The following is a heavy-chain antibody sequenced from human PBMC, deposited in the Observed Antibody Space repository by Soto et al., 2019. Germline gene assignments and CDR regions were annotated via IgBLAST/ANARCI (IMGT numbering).Heavy chain of an antibody. D-gene: IGHD2-15*01. J-gene: IGHJ6*02. CDR1: GFSLSTSGVG. CDR3: AYRRRHCSDGRCHAWYYGLDV. V-gene: IGHV2-5*01. Sequence: QITLKESGPTLVKPTQTLTLTCTFSGFSLSTSGVGVGWIRQPPGKALEWLALIYWNDDKHYSPSLKSRLTITKDTSKNQVVLTMTNMDPVDTATYYCAYRRRHCSDGRCHAWYYGLDVWGQGTTVTVSS. CDR2: IYWNDDK.